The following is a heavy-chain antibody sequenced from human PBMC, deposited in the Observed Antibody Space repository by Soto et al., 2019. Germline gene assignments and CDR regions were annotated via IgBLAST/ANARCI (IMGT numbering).Heavy chain of an antibody. D-gene: IGHD2-15*01. J-gene: IGHJ5*02. Sequence: SETLSLPCAVSGYCISSGYHWGWIPQPPGKGLEWLGSVHHSGRTSYNPFLKSPITLSVEQSKYQLSLNLTSVTAADWEVYYCTRQDLLVVEGRLFDPLAHGALVTVSA. CDR1: GYCISSGYH. V-gene: IGHV4-38-2*01. CDR3: TRQDLLVVEGRLFDP. CDR2: VHHSGRT.